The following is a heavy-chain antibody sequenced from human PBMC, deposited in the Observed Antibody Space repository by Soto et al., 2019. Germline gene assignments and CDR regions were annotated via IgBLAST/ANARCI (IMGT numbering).Heavy chain of an antibody. J-gene: IGHJ4*02. CDR3: ARVVGSSGDYFDY. V-gene: IGHV4-34*01. CDR1: GGSFSGYY. D-gene: IGHD3-10*01. Sequence: QVQLQQWGAGLLKPSETLSLTCAVYGGSFSGYYWSWIRQPPRKGLEWIGEINHSGSTNYNPSLKSRVTISVDTSKNQFSLKLSSVTAADTAVYYCARVVGSSGDYFDYWGQGTLVTVSS. CDR2: INHSGST.